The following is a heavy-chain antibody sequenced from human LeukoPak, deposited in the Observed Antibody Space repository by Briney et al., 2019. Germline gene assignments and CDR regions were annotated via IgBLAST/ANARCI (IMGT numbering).Heavy chain of an antibody. J-gene: IGHJ6*03. CDR2: IKSKTDGGTT. D-gene: IGHD1-26*01. CDR1: GFTFTSAW. Sequence: PGGSLRLSCAASGFTFTSAWMSWVRQAPGKGLEWVGRIKSKTDGGTTDYATPVKGRFTISRDNSRNTLYLQMNSLNTEDTAVYYCILGGEGDYYMDVWGKGATVTVSS. V-gene: IGHV3-15*01. CDR3: ILGGEGDYYMDV.